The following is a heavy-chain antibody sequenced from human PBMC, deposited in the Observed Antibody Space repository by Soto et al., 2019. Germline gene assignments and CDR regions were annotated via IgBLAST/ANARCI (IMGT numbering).Heavy chain of an antibody. CDR2: ISSSSSTI. V-gene: IGHV3-48*01. CDR3: AVVPAANGHYGMDV. CDR1: GFTFSSYS. J-gene: IGHJ6*02. D-gene: IGHD2-2*01. Sequence: EVQLVESGGGLVQPGGSLRLSCAASGFTFSSYSMNWVRQAPGKGLEWVSYISSSSSTIYYADSVKGRFTISRDNAKNYRYLQMNSLRAEDTAVYYCAVVPAANGHYGMDVWGQGTTVTVSS.